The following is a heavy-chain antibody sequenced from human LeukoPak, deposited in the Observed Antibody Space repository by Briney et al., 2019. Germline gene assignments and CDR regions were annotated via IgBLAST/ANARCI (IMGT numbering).Heavy chain of an antibody. D-gene: IGHD5-18*01. J-gene: IGHJ6*04. V-gene: IGHV7-4-1*01. CDR1: GYTFTSYG. CDR2: INTNTGNP. CDR3: ARVALINSSYGMNV. Sequence: GASVKVCCKASGYTFTSYGMNWVRQAPGQGLEWMGWINTNTGNPTYAQGFTGRFVFSLDTSVSTAYLQICSLKAEDTAVYYCARVALINSSYGMNVWGKGTTVTVSS.